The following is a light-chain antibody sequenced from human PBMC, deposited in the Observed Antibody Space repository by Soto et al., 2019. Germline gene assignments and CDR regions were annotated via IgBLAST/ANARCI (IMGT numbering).Light chain of an antibody. CDR1: QSVSSN. CDR3: QQYNNWPPHEVT. CDR2: GAS. J-gene: IGKJ3*01. Sequence: EIVMTQSPATLSVSPGERATLSCRASQSVSSNLAWYQQKPGQAPRLLIYGASTRATGIPARFSGSGSGTEFTLTISSLQSEDFAVYYCQQYNNWPPHEVTVGPGTKVDIK. V-gene: IGKV3-15*01.